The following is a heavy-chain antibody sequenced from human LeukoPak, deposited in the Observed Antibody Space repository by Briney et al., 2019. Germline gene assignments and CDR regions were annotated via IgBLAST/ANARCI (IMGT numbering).Heavy chain of an antibody. CDR1: GFTFSSYA. D-gene: IGHD3-22*01. J-gene: IGHJ4*02. CDR2: FSESGGST. V-gene: IGHV3-23*01. Sequence: GGSLTLSCAASGFTFSSYAMRWVRQAPGKGLEWVSGFSESGGSTYHADSVKGRFTISRDNSKNILYLQMNSLRVEDSAVYYCGRVIPQTYYFDYWGQGTLVTVSS. CDR3: GRVIPQTYYFDY.